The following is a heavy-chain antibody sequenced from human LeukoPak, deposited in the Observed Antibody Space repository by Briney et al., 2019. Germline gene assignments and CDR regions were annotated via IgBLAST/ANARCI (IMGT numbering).Heavy chain of an antibody. CDR2: ISYDGSNK. D-gene: IGHD5-12*01. V-gene: IGHV3-30*01. CDR3: ARDFEEIVATIIGDY. Sequence: PGRSLRLSCAASGFTFSSYAMPWVRQAPGKGLEWVAVISYDGSNKYYADSVKGRFTISRDNSKNTLYLQMNSLRAEDTAVYYCARDFEEIVATIIGDYWGQGTLVTVSS. CDR1: GFTFSSYA. J-gene: IGHJ4*02.